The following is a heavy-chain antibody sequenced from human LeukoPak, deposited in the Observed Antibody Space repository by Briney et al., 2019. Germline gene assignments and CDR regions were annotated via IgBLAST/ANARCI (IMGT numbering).Heavy chain of an antibody. CDR2: IYTSGST. Sequence: SETLSVTCTVSGGSISSGSYYWSWIRQPAGKGLEWVGRIYTSGSTNYNPSLKSRVTISVDTSKNQFSLKLSSVTAADTAVYYCARAPPEWELLSYFDYWGQGTLVTVSS. J-gene: IGHJ4*02. CDR1: GGSISSGSYY. D-gene: IGHD1-26*01. V-gene: IGHV4-61*02. CDR3: ARAPPEWELLSYFDY.